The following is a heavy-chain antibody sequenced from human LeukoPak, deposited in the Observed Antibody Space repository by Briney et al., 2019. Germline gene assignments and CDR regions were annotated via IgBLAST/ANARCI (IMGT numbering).Heavy chain of an antibody. CDR1: GFTFSTYA. Sequence: PGGSLRLSCAASGFTFSTYAMNWLRQAPGKGLEWVSVISGGGGTTNYADSVKDRFTISRDNSKNTLFLLMNSLTDEDTAVYYCAPTRDDRYFNMIFDHWGQGTLVTVSS. V-gene: IGHV3-23*01. CDR3: APTRDDRYFNMIFDH. D-gene: IGHD3-16*01. J-gene: IGHJ4*02. CDR2: ISGGGGTT.